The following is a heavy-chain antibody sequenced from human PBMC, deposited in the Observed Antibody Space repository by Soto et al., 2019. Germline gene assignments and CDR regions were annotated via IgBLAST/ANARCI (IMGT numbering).Heavy chain of an antibody. CDR3: ATRPGGFDY. CDR1: GFTFSSYA. CDR2: ISYDGSNK. Sequence: ESVGGVVQPGRSLRLSCAASGFTFSSYAMHWVRQAPGKGLEWVAVISYDGSNKYYADSVKGRFTISRDNSKNTLYLQMNSLRAEDTAVYYCATRPGGFDYWGQGTLVTVSS. J-gene: IGHJ4*02. D-gene: IGHD3-16*01. V-gene: IGHV3-30-3*01.